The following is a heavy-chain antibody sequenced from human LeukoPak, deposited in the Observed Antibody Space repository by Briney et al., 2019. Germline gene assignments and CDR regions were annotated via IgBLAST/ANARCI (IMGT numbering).Heavy chain of an antibody. V-gene: IGHV3-30*04. CDR2: ISYDGSNK. D-gene: IGHD6-19*01. J-gene: IGHJ4*02. CDR1: GFTFSSYA. CDR3: ARGGLRAYSSGWYGFDY. Sequence: PGGSLRLSCAASGFTFSSYAMHWVRQAPGKGLEWVAVISYDGSNKYYADSVKGRFTISRDNSKNTLYLQMNSLRAEDTAVYYCARGGLRAYSSGWYGFDYWGQGTLVIVSS.